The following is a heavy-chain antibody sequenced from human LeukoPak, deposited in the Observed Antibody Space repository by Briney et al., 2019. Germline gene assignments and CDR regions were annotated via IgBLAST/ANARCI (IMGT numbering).Heavy chain of an antibody. D-gene: IGHD2-15*01. J-gene: IGHJ4*02. V-gene: IGHV3-23*01. CDR1: GFTFSISA. CDR2: ISGSVVST. Sequence: GGSLGLSCAASGFTFSISAMSWVRQAQGKRLEWVSGISGSVVSTYYADSVKGRFTISRDNSKNTLYLQMNSLRAEDTAVYYCAKGSLSGGTHYFDFWGQGTLVTVSS. CDR3: AKGSLSGGTHYFDF.